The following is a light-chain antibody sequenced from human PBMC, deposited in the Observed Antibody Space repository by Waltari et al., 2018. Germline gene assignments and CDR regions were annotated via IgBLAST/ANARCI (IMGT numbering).Light chain of an antibody. V-gene: IGKV1-39*01. CDR1: QTIARY. CDR2: AAS. Sequence: DIQLTQSPTPLSAFVGDRVTITCRASQTIARYLMWYQQKPGKAPNLLIYAASTLQSGVPSRFSASGSGTDFTLAISSLQPEEFATYFGQQAYTPPWTFGLGTRVEVK. J-gene: IGKJ1*01. CDR3: QQAYTPPWT.